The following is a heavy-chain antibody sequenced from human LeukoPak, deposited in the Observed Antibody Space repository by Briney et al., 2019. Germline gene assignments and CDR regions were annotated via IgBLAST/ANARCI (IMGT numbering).Heavy chain of an antibody. CDR3: ARGRGTYYYDSSGYYLIDY. Sequence: ASVKVSCKASGYTFTGYYMHWVRQAPGQGLEWMGWINPNSGGTNYAQKFQGRVTMTRDTSISTAYMELSRLRSDDTAVYYCARGRGTYYYDSSGYYLIDYWGQGTLVTVSS. J-gene: IGHJ4*02. CDR2: INPNSGGT. V-gene: IGHV1-2*02. CDR1: GYTFTGYY. D-gene: IGHD3-22*01.